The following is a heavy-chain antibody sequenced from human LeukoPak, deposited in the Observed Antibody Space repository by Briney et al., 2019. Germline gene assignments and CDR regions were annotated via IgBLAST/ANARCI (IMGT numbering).Heavy chain of an antibody. V-gene: IGHV3-48*03. CDR3: ARVRYSYGYLTY. CDR1: GFTFSSYE. CDR2: ISSSGSTI. J-gene: IGHJ4*02. D-gene: IGHD5-18*01. Sequence: GSLRLSCAASGFTFSSYEMNWVRQAPGKGLEWVSYISSSGSTIYYADSVKGRFTISRDNAKNSLYLQMNSLRAEDTAVYYCARVRYSYGYLTYWGQGTLVTVSS.